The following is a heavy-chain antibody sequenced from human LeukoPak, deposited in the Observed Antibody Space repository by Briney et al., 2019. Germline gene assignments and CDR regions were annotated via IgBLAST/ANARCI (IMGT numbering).Heavy chain of an antibody. V-gene: IGHV3-21*01. D-gene: IGHD3-22*01. CDR3: ARYLRDYYDSSGTDEDY. J-gene: IGHJ4*02. CDR1: GFTFSSYS. CDR2: ISSSSSYI. Sequence: PGGSLRLSCAASGFTFSSYSMNWVRQAPGKGLEWVSSISSSSSYIYYADSVKGRFTISRDNAKNSLYLQMNSLRAEDTAVYYCARYLRDYYDSSGTDEDYWGQGTLVTVSS.